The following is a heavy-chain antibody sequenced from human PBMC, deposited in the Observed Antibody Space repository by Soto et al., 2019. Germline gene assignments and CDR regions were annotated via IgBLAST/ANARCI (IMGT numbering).Heavy chain of an antibody. J-gene: IGHJ4*02. V-gene: IGHV1-69*12. CDR1: GGTFSSYA. D-gene: IGHD4-17*01. CDR2: IIPIFGTA. CDR3: ARDYGDSYFDY. Sequence: QVQLVQSGAEVKKPGSSVKVSCKASGGTFSSYAISWVRQAPGQGLEWMGGIIPIFGTANYAQKFQGRVTITADESTGAAYMELSSLRSEDTGVYYCARDYGDSYFDYWGQGTLVTVSS.